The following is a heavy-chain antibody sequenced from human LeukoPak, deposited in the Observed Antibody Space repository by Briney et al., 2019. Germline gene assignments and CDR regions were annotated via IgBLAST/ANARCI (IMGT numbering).Heavy chain of an antibody. V-gene: IGHV1-46*01. CDR3: ARAGVDPGFDY. CDR1: GYTFTSYY. Sequence: ASVKVSCKASGYTFTSYYMHWVRQAPGQGLEWMGIINPSGGSTSYAQKFQGRVTMTRDTSTSTVYMELSSLGSEDTAVYYCARAGVDPGFDYWGQGTLVTVSS. CDR2: INPSGGST. J-gene: IGHJ4*02. D-gene: IGHD3-10*01.